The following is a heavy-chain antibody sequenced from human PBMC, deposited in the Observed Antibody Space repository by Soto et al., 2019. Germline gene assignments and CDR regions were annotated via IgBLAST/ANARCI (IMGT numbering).Heavy chain of an antibody. Sequence: ASVKVSCKASGYTFTGFYMHWVRQPPGQGLEWMGWINPNSGDTEYAQNFQGWVTMTRDTSISTAYMELSRLKSDDTAVYYCASGGSTVTREFDYWGQGTLVTVSS. CDR3: ASGGSTVTREFDY. CDR2: INPNSGDT. J-gene: IGHJ4*02. D-gene: IGHD4-17*01. CDR1: GYTFTGFY. V-gene: IGHV1-2*04.